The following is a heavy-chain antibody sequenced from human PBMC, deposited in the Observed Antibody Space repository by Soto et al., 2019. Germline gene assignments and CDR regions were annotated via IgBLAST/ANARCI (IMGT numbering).Heavy chain of an antibody. CDR2: LTGSGTTT. CDR3: AKDATYSSSWYGGIDY. V-gene: IGHV3-23*01. D-gene: IGHD6-13*01. CDR1: GFNFGNYA. Sequence: GGSLRLSCATSGFNFGNYAMTWVRQAPGKGLEWVSALTGSGTTTYYADSVKGRFTISRDISKNTLYLQMNSLRAEDTAVYYCAKDATYSSSWYGGIDYWGQGTLVTVSS. J-gene: IGHJ4*02.